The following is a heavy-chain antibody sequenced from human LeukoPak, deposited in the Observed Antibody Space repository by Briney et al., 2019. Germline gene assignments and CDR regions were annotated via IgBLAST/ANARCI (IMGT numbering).Heavy chain of an antibody. J-gene: IGHJ3*02. CDR3: ARGQQYSSSWYKVGGAFDI. V-gene: IGHV3-7*01. D-gene: IGHD6-13*01. CDR1: GFTFSNYW. Sequence: GGSLRLSCAASGFTFSNYWMSWLRQAPGKGLEWVANIQHDGSDQYYEDSVKGRFTISRDNAKDSLFLQMNSLRVEDTAVYFCARGQQYSSSWYKVGGAFDIWGQGTMVTVSS. CDR2: IQHDGSDQ.